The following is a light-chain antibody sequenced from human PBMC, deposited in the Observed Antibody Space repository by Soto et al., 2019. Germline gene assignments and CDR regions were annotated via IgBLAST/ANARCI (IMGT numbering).Light chain of an antibody. V-gene: IGLV1-51*01. CDR1: SSNIGKNY. J-gene: IGLJ2*01. CDR3: GTWDSSLSAVV. Sequence: QSVLTQPPSVSAAPGQTVTISCSGSSSNIGKNYVSWYQQVPGSAPKLLIYDNIERPSGIPDRFSGSKSDTSATLGITGLQTGDEADYYCGTWDSSLSAVVFGGGTKVTVL. CDR2: DNI.